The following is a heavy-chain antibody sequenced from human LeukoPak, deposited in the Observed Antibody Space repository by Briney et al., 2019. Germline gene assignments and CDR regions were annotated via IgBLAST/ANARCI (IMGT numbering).Heavy chain of an antibody. D-gene: IGHD3-10*01. Sequence: GGSLRLSCTASGFTLGDYAMSWVRQAPGKGLEWVGFIRSKAYGGTTEYAASVKGRFTISRDDSKSIAYLQMNSLKTEDTAVYYCTRVEMVRGVIAFDYWGQGTLVTVSS. CDR1: GFTLGDYA. CDR3: TRVEMVRGVIAFDY. J-gene: IGHJ4*02. CDR2: IRSKAYGGTT. V-gene: IGHV3-49*04.